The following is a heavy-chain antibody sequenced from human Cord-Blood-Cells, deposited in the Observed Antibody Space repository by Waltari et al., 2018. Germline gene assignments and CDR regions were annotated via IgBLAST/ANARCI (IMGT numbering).Heavy chain of an antibody. CDR1: GFSRSTSGMC. CDR3: ARGRPTKDWNVGFDP. J-gene: IGHJ5*02. D-gene: IGHD1-1*01. Sequence: QVTLRESGPALVKHTQTLTLTRTFSGFSRSTSGMCCSWIRRPPGKALEWLALSDWDDDKYYSTSLKTSLTISKDTSKNQVVLTMTNMDPVDTATYYCARGRPTKDWNVGFDPWGQGTLVTVSS. CDR2: SDWDDDK. V-gene: IGHV2-70*01.